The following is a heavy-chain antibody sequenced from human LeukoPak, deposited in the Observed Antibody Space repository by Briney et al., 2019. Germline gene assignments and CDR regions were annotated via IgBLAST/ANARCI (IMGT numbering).Heavy chain of an antibody. CDR3: ARDLWYYGSGSYSKKGNYYYYGMDV. CDR1: GFTFSSYA. V-gene: IGHV3-30-3*01. D-gene: IGHD3-10*01. J-gene: IGHJ6*02. CDR2: ISYDGSNK. Sequence: GGSLRLSCAASGFTFSSYAMHWVRQAPGKGLEWVAVISYDGSNKYYADSVKGRFTISRDNSKITLYLQMNSLRAEDTAVYYCARDLWYYGSGSYSKKGNYYYYGMDVWGQGTTVTVSS.